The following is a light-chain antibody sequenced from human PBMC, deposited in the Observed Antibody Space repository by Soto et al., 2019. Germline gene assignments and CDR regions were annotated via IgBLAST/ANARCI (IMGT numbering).Light chain of an antibody. V-gene: IGKV3-20*01. CDR3: QQYGSSPWT. CDR1: QSVSSTY. J-gene: IGKJ1*01. Sequence: EIVLTQSPGTLSLSPGERATLSCRASQSVSSTYLAWYQQKPGQAPRLLIYGASSRAIGIPDRFSGSGSGTDLTLTISRLEPEDFAVYYCQQYGSSPWTFGQGTKVEIK. CDR2: GAS.